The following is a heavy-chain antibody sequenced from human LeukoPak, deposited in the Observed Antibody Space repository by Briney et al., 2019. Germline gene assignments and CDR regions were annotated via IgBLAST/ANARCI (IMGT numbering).Heavy chain of an antibody. CDR1: GGSISSYY. CDR3: ARIRGISLDYMDV. CDR2: IYYSGST. V-gene: IGHV4-59*01. J-gene: IGHJ6*03. D-gene: IGHD2/OR15-2a*01. Sequence: SETLSLTCTVSGGSISSYYWSRIRQPPGKGLEWIGYIYYSGSTNYNPSLKIRVTISVDTSKNQFSLKLSSVTAADTAVYYCARIRGISLDYMDVWGKGTTVTVSS.